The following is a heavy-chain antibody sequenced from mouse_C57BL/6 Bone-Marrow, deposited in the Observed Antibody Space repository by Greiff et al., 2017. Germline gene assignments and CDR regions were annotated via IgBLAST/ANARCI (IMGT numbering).Heavy chain of an antibody. CDR2: INPNNGGT. D-gene: IGHD1-1*01. CDR3: ARGDYGSSYSAWFAY. J-gene: IGHJ3*01. CDR1: GYTFTDYN. V-gene: IGHV1-18*01. Sequence: VQLQQSGPELVKPGASVKIPCKASGYTFTDYNMDWVKQSHGKSLEWIGDINPNNGGTIYNQKFKGKATLTVDKSSSTAYMELRSLTSEDTAVYYCARGDYGSSYSAWFAYWGQGTLVTVSA.